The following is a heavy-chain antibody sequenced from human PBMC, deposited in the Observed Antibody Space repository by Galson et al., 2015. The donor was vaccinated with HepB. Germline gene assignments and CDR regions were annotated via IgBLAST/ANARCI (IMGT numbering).Heavy chain of an antibody. J-gene: IGHJ4*02. CDR3: ASGSGGSCSCPRY. CDR2: IYTGGST. Sequence: SLRLSCAASGFTVSSNYMSWVRQAPGKGLEWVSVIYTGGSTYYADSVKGRFIISRDNSKNTLYLQMNSLRAEDTAVYYCASGSGGSCSCPRYWGQGTLVTVSS. V-gene: IGHV3-53*01. D-gene: IGHD2-15*01. CDR1: GFTVSSNY.